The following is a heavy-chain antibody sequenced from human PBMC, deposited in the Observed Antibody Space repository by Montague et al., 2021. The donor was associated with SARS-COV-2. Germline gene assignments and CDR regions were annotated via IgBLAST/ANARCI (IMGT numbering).Heavy chain of an antibody. CDR3: AIPMVRGFSRAFDI. D-gene: IGHD3-10*01. Sequence: TLSLTCTVSGGSISSGGYYWSWIRQHPGKGLEWIGYIYYSGSTYYYPSLKSRVTISVDTSKNQFSLKLSSVTAADTAVYYCAIPMVRGFSRAFDIWGQGTMVTVSS. CDR2: IYYSGST. V-gene: IGHV4-31*03. CDR1: GGSISSGGYY. J-gene: IGHJ3*02.